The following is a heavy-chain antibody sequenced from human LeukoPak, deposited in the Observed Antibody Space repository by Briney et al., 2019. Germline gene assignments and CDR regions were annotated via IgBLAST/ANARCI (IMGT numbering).Heavy chain of an antibody. J-gene: IGHJ4*02. CDR1: GFTFRTYY. D-gene: IGHD1-14*01. CDR2: MNQDGSEK. V-gene: IGHV3-7*03. CDR3: ATWGTPGFDY. Sequence: PGGSLRLSCAASGFTFRTYYMSWVRQPPGKGLEWVASMNQDGSEKYYMDSVKGRFTISRDNVKNSLDLHMTSLRAEDTAVYYCATWGTPGFDYWGQGTLVTVSS.